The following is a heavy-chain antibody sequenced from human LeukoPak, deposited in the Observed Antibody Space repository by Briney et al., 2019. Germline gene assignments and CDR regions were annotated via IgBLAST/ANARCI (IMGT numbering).Heavy chain of an antibody. CDR2: IYYSGST. CDR3: ARDSGVERLGELSLMGAFDI. CDR1: GGSISSGDYY. D-gene: IGHD3-16*02. J-gene: IGHJ3*02. V-gene: IGHV4-31*03. Sequence: SETLSLTCTVSGGSISSGDYYWSWIRQHPGKGLEWIGYIYYSGSTYYNPSLKSRVTISVDTSKNQFSLKLSSVTAADTAVYYCARDSGVERLGELSLMGAFDIWGQGTMVTVSS.